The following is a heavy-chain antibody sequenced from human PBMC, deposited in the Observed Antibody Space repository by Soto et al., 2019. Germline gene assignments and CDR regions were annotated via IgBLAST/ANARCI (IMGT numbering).Heavy chain of an antibody. CDR1: GGSVSSGNDY. CDR3: ARHEGNGNVWPLDY. Sequence: PSETLSLTCTVSGGSVSSGNDYWSWIRQPPGKGLEWIGYIYHSGSTNYNPSLKSRLTISGDTSKNQVSLKLTSVTAADTAVYYCARHEGNGNVWPLDYWGQGILVTVSS. J-gene: IGHJ4*02. CDR2: IYHSGST. D-gene: IGHD2-8*01. V-gene: IGHV4-61*01.